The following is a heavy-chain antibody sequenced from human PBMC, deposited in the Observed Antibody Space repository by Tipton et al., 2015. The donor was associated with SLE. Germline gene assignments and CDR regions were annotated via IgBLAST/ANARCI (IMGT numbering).Heavy chain of an antibody. CDR1: GDSISGRY. CDR3: VVRSPSSCSYFDY. Sequence: TLSLTCSVSGDSISGRYWSWIRQPPGKGLEWIGNIYYSGNTDYNPPLKSRVTISVDTSKNQFSLDLRSVTAADTAVYYCVVRSPSSCSYFDYWGQGRLVTVSS. V-gene: IGHV4-59*11. CDR2: IYYSGNT. D-gene: IGHD2-2*01. J-gene: IGHJ4*02.